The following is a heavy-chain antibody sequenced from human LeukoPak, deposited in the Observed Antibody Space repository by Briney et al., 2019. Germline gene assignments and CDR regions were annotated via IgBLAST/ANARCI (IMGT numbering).Heavy chain of an antibody. CDR2: INPNSGGT. CDR1: GYTFTGYY. D-gene: IGHD6-13*01. CDR3: AREPIAAAGPLFDY. J-gene: IGHJ4*02. Sequence: ASVKVSCKASGYTFTGYYMHWVRQAPGQGLEWMGWINPNSGGTNYAQKFQGRVTMTRDTSISTAYMELSRLRSDDTAVYYCAREPIAAAGPLFDYWGQGTLVTVSS. V-gene: IGHV1-2*02.